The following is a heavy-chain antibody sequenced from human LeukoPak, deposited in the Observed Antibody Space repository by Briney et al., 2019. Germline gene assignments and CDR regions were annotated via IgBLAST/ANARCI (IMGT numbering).Heavy chain of an antibody. V-gene: IGHV3-64D*06. CDR3: VSFSDANYYNSYGMDV. D-gene: IGHD2-2*01. CDR1: GFTFSSYW. Sequence: GGSLRLSCAASGFTFSSYWMHWVRQAPGKGLECVSAISGNGVSTYYADSVKDRFTISRDNPKNTLYLQMSSLRADDTAVYYCVSFSDANYYNSYGMDVWGQGTTVTVSS. J-gene: IGHJ6*02. CDR2: ISGNGVST.